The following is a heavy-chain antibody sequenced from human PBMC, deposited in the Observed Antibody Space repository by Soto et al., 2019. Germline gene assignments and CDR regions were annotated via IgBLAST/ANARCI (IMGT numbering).Heavy chain of an antibody. Sequence: SETLSLTCDVSGDSISNNFWWTWVRQSPGKRLEWIGEIFQSGSVNYNLSLNSRVTISVDKSKNQFSLNLNSVTAADTAIYYCAGRIGRGKFYSLDYWGQGDLLTVSS. V-gene: IGHV4-4*02. D-gene: IGHD1-26*01. CDR2: IFQSGSV. CDR3: AGRIGRGKFYSLDY. CDR1: GDSISNNFW. J-gene: IGHJ4*02.